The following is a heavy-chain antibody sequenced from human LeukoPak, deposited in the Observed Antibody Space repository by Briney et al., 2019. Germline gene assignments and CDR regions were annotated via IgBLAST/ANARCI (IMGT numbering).Heavy chain of an antibody. J-gene: IGHJ3*02. CDR2: ISSSGSHI. CDR1: GFTFSTYS. Sequence: GGSLRLSCAASGFTFSTYSMSWVRQAAGKGLAWVSSISSSGSHIYYADSVKGRFTISRDNAKNSLLLQMNSLRAEDTAVYYCARSKDAFDIWGQGTMVTVSS. V-gene: IGHV3-21*01. CDR3: ARSKDAFDI.